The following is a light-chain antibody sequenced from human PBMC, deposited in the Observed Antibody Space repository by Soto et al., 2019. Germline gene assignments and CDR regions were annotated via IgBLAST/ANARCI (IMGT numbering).Light chain of an antibody. Sequence: DIHMTQSPSTLSASVGDRVTITCRASQSISIWLAWYQQKPGRAPNLLIYGTSSLESGVPSSFSGSGSGTEFTLTISSLQPDDFATYYCQHYNDYAWSFGQGPKVEIK. J-gene: IGKJ1*01. CDR3: QHYNDYAWS. CDR1: QSISIW. V-gene: IGKV1-5*03. CDR2: GTS.